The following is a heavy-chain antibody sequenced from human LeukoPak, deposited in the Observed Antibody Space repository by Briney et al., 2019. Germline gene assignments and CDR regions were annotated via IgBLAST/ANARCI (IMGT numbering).Heavy chain of an antibody. CDR2: ISGSGGST. V-gene: IGHV3-23*01. J-gene: IGHJ4*02. CDR1: GFTFSSYA. CDR3: AKDRARFGEEALELAAFGY. D-gene: IGHD3-10*01. Sequence: PGGSLRLSCAASGFTFSSYAMSWVRQAPGKGLEWVSAISGSGGSTYYADSVKGRFTISRDNSKNTLYLQMNSLRAEDTAVYYCAKDRARFGEEALELAAFGYWGQGTLVTVSS.